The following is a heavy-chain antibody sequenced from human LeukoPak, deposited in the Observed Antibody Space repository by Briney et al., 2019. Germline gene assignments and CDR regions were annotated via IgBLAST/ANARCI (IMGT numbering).Heavy chain of an antibody. J-gene: IGHJ4*02. Sequence: ASVKVSCKASGGTFSSYAISWVRQAPGQGLEWMGGIIPIFGTANYAQKFQGRVTTTTDESTSTAYIELSSLRSEDTAVYYCARGVAAGYDYWGQGTLVTVSS. CDR2: IIPIFGTA. V-gene: IGHV1-69*05. D-gene: IGHD6-13*01. CDR1: GGTFSSYA. CDR3: ARGVAAGYDY.